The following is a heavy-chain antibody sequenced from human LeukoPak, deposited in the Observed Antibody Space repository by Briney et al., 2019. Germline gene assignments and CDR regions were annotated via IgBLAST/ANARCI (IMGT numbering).Heavy chain of an antibody. V-gene: IGHV3-23*03. CDR2: IYGGGGVI. CDR3: AKDRVPDSGYDIDY. D-gene: IGHD5-12*01. CDR1: GFSFSGFD. Sequence: PGGSLRLSCAASGFSFSGFDMYWVRQAPRKGLEWVAGIYGGGGVIKYADSVKGRFTISRDNSENTLYLQMHSLRVEDTAIYYCAKDRVPDSGYDIDYWGQGTLVTVSS. J-gene: IGHJ4*02.